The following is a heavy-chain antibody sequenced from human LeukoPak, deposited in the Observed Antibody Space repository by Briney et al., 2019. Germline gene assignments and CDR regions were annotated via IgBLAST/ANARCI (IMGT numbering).Heavy chain of an antibody. CDR1: GYTFTGYY. CDR2: INPNSGGT. D-gene: IGHD3-22*01. J-gene: IGHJ3*02. Sequence: ASVKVSCKASGYTFTGYYMHWVRQAPGQGLEWMGWINPNSGGTNYAQKFQGRVTMTRDTSISTAYMELSRLRSDDTAVYYCASRITMLVGHAFDIWGQGTMVTVSS. CDR3: ASRITMLVGHAFDI. V-gene: IGHV1-2*02.